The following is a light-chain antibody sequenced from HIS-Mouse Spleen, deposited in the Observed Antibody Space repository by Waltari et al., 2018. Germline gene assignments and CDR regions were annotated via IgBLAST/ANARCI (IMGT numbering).Light chain of an antibody. J-gene: IGLJ1*01. V-gene: IGLV2-11*01. CDR2: DVS. CDR1: SSEVGGYNY. CDR3: CSYAGSYTYV. Sequence: QSALTQPRSVSGSPGQSFTISCTGTSSEVGGYNYVPWYQQLPGKAPKPLFYDVSKRPSGVPDPFSGSKSGNTSSLTISGLQAKDESDYYCCSYAGSYTYVFGTGTKVTVL.